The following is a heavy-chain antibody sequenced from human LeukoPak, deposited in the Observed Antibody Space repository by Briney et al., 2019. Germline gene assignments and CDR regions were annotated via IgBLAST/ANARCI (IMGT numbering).Heavy chain of an antibody. Sequence: GGSLRLSCAASGFTFSSYWMHWVRQAPGKGLVWVSRINSDGSSTSYADSVKGRFTISRDNAKNTLYLQMNSLRAEDTAVYYCARADRYDFWSGYSSSTPFDYWGQGTLVTVSS. CDR1: GFTFSSYW. D-gene: IGHD3-3*01. CDR3: ARADRYDFWSGYSSSTPFDY. V-gene: IGHV3-74*01. CDR2: INSDGSST. J-gene: IGHJ4*02.